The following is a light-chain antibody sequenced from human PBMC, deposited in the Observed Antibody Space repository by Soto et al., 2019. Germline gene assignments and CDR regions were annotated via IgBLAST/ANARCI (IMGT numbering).Light chain of an antibody. V-gene: IGLV2-8*01. CDR2: AVS. CDR1: SSDVGGYKY. Sequence: QSVLTHPPSSSGSPGQSVTISCTGTSSDVGGYKYVSWYQQYPGKAPKLMIYAVSERPSGVPDRFSGSKSGNTASLTVSGLQAEDEADYYCSSYAGSNNYVFGTGTKVTVL. CDR3: SSYAGSNNYV. J-gene: IGLJ1*01.